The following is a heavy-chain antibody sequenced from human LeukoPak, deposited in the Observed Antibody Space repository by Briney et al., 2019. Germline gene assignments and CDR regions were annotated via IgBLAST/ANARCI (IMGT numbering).Heavy chain of an antibody. CDR1: GGSISSYY. V-gene: IGHV4-4*07. CDR2: IYTSGSA. CDR3: ARDLVAVYNWFDP. Sequence: SETLSLTCTVSGGSISSYYRSWIRQPAGKGLEWIGRIYTSGSANYNPSLKSRVTMSLDTSKNQFSLKLTSVTAADTAVYYCARDLVAVYNWFDPWGQGTLVTVSS. J-gene: IGHJ5*02. D-gene: IGHD2-15*01.